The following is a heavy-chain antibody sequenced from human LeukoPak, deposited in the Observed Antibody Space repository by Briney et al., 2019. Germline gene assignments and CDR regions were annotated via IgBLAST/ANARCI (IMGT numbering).Heavy chain of an antibody. V-gene: IGHV3-66*01. CDR3: ARDRIAVAGAYFDF. D-gene: IGHD6-19*01. J-gene: IGHJ4*02. CDR1: GFTVSTNY. CDR2: IYSGGST. Sequence: GGSLRPSCAASGFTVSTNYMSWVRQAPGKGLEWVSAIYSGGSTYYANSVTGRFTISRDNSKNTLYLQMNNLRAEDTAVYHCARDRIAVAGAYFDFWGQGTLVTVSS.